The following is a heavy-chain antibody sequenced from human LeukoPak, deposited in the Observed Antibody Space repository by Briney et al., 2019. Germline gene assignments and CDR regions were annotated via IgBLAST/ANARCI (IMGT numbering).Heavy chain of an antibody. CDR2: ISSSSSYI. Sequence: PGGSLRLSCAASGFTFSSYAMSWVRQAPGKGLEWVSSISSSSSYIYYADSVKGRFTISRDNAKNSLYLQMNSLRAEDTAVYYCARSLRYFDWLVLLGYWGQGTLVAVSS. V-gene: IGHV3-21*01. J-gene: IGHJ4*02. CDR3: ARSLRYFDWLVLLGY. D-gene: IGHD3-9*01. CDR1: GFTFSSYA.